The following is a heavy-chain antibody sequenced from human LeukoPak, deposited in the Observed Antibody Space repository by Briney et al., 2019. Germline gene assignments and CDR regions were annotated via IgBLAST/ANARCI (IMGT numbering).Heavy chain of an antibody. J-gene: IGHJ3*02. D-gene: IGHD6-13*01. CDR3: ARPFMAGYSSSQGAFDI. V-gene: IGHV4-59*12. CDR1: GGSISSYY. Sequence: PSETLSLTCTVSGGSISSYYWSWIRQPPGKGLEWIGYIYYSGSTNYNPSLKSRVTISVDTSKNQFSLKLSSVTAADTAVYYCARPFMAGYSSSQGAFDIWGQGTMVTVSS. CDR2: IYYSGST.